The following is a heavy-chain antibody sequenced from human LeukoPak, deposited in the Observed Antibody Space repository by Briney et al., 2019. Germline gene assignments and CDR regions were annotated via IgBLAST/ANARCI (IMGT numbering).Heavy chain of an antibody. V-gene: IGHV4-61*02. Sequence: PSQTLSLTCTVSGGSISSGSYYWSWIRQPAGKGLEWIGRICTSGSTNYNPSLKSRVTISVDTSKNQFSLKLSSVTAADTAVYYCAREGWYSSSYWGQGTLVTVSS. D-gene: IGHD6-6*01. CDR2: ICTSGST. CDR1: GGSISSGSYY. J-gene: IGHJ4*02. CDR3: AREGWYSSSY.